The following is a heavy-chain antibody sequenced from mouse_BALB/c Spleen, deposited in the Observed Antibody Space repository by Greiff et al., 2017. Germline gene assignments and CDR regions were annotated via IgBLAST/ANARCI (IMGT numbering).Heavy chain of an antibody. CDR2: IDPENGNT. D-gene: IGHD1-1*01. V-gene: IGHV14-1*02. J-gene: IGHJ3*01. CDR1: GFTFTDYY. Sequence: VQLKQSGAELVRPGALVKLSCKASGFTFTDYYMHWVKQRPEQGLEWIGWIDPENGNTIYDPKFQGKASITADKSSNTAYLQLSSLTSEDTAVYYCDYDSGSNGFAYWGQGTLVTVSA. CDR3: DYDSGSNGFAY.